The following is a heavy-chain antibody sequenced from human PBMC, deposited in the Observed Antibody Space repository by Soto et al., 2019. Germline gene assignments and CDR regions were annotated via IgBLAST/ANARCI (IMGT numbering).Heavy chain of an antibody. CDR2: IIPILGIA. V-gene: IGHV1-69*02. Sequence: QVQLVQSGAEVKKPGSSVKVSCNASGGTFSSYTISWVRQAPGQGLEWMGRIIPILGIANYAQKFQGRVTMTADHSTRTANMEQSRLRSEDPAVYYCVSGLGYSSGWYYFDYWGQGTLVTVSS. J-gene: IGHJ4*02. D-gene: IGHD6-19*01. CDR1: GGTFSSYT. CDR3: VSGLGYSSGWYYFDY.